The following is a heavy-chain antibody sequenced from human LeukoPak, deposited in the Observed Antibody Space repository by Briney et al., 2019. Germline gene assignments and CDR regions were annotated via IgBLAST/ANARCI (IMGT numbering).Heavy chain of an antibody. CDR3: AKWIRFHCTGGVCPTPDT. Sequence: PGGSLRLSCAASGFTFSSYAMSWVRQAPGKGLEWVSAISGSGGSTYYADSVKGRSTISTDNSKNTLYLQMNSLRAEDTAVYYCAKWIRFHCTGGVCPTPDTWGQGTLVTVSS. J-gene: IGHJ5*02. CDR2: ISGSGGST. V-gene: IGHV3-23*01. CDR1: GFTFSSYA. D-gene: IGHD2-8*02.